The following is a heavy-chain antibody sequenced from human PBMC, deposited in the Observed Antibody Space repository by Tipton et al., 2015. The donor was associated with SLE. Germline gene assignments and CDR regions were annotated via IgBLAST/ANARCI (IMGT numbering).Heavy chain of an antibody. CDR2: ISYDGSNK. D-gene: IGHD3-22*01. V-gene: IGHV3-30*18. CDR1: GFTFSSYG. Sequence: QVQLVQSRGGVVQPGRSLRLSCAASGFTFSSYGMHWVRQAPGKGLEWVAVISYDGSNKYYADSVKGRFTISRDNSKNTLYLQMNSLRAEDTAVYYCAKEYDSSGYYYGYWGQGTLVTVSS. J-gene: IGHJ4*02. CDR3: AKEYDSSGYYYGY.